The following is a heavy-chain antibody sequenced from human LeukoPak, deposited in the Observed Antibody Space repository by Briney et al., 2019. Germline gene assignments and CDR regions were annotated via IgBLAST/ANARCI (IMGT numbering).Heavy chain of an antibody. J-gene: IGHJ4*02. Sequence: SETLSLTCAVYGGSFSGYYWSWIRQPPGKGLEWIGEINHSGSTNYNPSLKGRVTISVDTSKNQFSLKLSSVTAADTAVYYCARGWFGELYLPPDYWGQGTLVTVSS. CDR3: ARGWFGELYLPPDY. CDR1: GGSFSGYY. D-gene: IGHD3-10*01. CDR2: INHSGST. V-gene: IGHV4-34*01.